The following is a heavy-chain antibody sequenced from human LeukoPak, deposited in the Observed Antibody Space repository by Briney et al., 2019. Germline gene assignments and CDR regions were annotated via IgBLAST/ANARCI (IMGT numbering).Heavy chain of an antibody. V-gene: IGHV1-8*03. CDR1: GYTFTSYY. CDR2: MNPNSGNT. J-gene: IGHJ6*03. Sequence: ASVKVSCKASGYTFTSYYIHWVRQATGQGLEWMGWMNPNSGNTGYAQKFQGRVTITRNTSISTAYMELSSLRSEDTAVCYCARGGKVRGVIMTGKYYYYMDVWGKGTTVTVSS. CDR3: ARGGKVRGVIMTGKYYYYMDV. D-gene: IGHD3-10*01.